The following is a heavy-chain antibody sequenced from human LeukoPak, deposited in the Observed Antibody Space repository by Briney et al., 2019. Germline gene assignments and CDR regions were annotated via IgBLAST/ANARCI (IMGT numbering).Heavy chain of an antibody. CDR2: IKQDGSEK. J-gene: IGHJ2*01. V-gene: IGHV3-7*01. CDR3: ARDYLRTTVTAPWYFDL. CDR1: GFTFSSYG. D-gene: IGHD4-17*01. Sequence: GGSLRLSCGASGFTFSSYGMHWVRQAPGKGLEWVANIKQDGSEKYYVDSVKGRFTISRGNAKNSLYLQMNSLRAEDTAVYYCARDYLRTTVTAPWYFDLWGRGTLVTVSS.